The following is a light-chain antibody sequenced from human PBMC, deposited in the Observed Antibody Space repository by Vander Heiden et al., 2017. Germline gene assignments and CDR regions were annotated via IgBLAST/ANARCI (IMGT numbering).Light chain of an antibody. CDR3: SSYTSSSTRV. CDR2: DVS. Sequence: ASLMISDVSNRPSGVSNRFSGSKSGTTASLTISGLQAEDEADYYCSSYTSSSTRVFGTGTKVTVL. J-gene: IGLJ1*01. V-gene: IGLV2-14*03.